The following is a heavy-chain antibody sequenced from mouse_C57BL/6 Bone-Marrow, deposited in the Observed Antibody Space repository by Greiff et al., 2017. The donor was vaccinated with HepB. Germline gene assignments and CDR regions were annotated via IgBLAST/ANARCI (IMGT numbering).Heavy chain of an antibody. J-gene: IGHJ2*01. Sequence: EVKLLESGPGLVKPSQSLSLTCSVTGYSITSGYYWNWIRQFPGNKLEWMGYISYDGSNNYNPSLKNRISITRDTSKNQFFLKLNSVTTEDTATYYCARDLYYYGSYYFDYWGQGTTLTVSS. V-gene: IGHV3-6*01. CDR3: ARDLYYYGSYYFDY. D-gene: IGHD1-1*01. CDR1: GYSITSGYY. CDR2: ISYDGSN.